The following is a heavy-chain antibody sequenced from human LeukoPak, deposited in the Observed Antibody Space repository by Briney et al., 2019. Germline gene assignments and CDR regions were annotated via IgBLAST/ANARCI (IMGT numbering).Heavy chain of an antibody. CDR2: IIPILGIA. V-gene: IGHV1-69*04. CDR3: ARASDCSGGSCYSHNWFDP. Sequence: GASVKVTCKASGYTFTSYDFYWVRQATGQGLEWMGRIIPILGIANYAQKFQGRVTITADKSTSTAYMELSSLRSEDTAVYYCARASDCSGGSCYSHNWFDPWGQGTLVTVSS. J-gene: IGHJ5*02. CDR1: GYTFTSYD. D-gene: IGHD2-15*01.